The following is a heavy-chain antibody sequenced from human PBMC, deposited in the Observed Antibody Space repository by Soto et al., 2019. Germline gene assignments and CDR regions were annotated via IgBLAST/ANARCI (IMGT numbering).Heavy chain of an antibody. V-gene: IGHV3-30*18. J-gene: IGHJ4*02. CDR1: GFTFSSYG. CDR2: ISYDGSNK. D-gene: IGHD3-10*01. CDR3: AKTATEITMVRGAVDY. Sequence: QVPLVESGGGVVQPGRSLRLSCAASGFTFSSYGMHWVRQAPGKGLEWVAVISYDGSNKYYADSVKGRFTISRDNSKNTLYLQMNSLRAEDTAVYYCAKTATEITMVRGAVDYWGQGTLVTVSS.